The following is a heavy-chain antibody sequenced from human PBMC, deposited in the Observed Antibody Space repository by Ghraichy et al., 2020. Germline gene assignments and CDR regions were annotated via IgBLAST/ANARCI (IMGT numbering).Heavy chain of an antibody. V-gene: IGHV3-23*01. D-gene: IGHD4-17*01. CDR3: ALPRYGDYEFDY. Sequence: LSLTCAASGFTFSSYAMSWVRQAPGKGLEWVSGISGSGGNTYYADSVKGRFTISRDNSKNTLYLQMNSLRAEDTAVYYCALPRYGDYEFDYWGQGTLVTVSS. J-gene: IGHJ4*02. CDR2: ISGSGGNT. CDR1: GFTFSSYA.